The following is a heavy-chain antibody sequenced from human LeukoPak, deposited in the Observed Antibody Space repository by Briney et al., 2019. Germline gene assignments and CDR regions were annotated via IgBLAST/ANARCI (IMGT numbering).Heavy chain of an antibody. CDR1: GFTFSSYA. Sequence: GGSLRLSCAASGFTFSSYAMTWVRQTPGKGLEWVSSISVSASSTYYADSVKGRFTISRDNSKNTLYLQMNSLRAEDTAVYYCARERSYDYGDYLDYWGQGTLVTVSS. D-gene: IGHD4-17*01. J-gene: IGHJ4*02. CDR2: ISVSASST. V-gene: IGHV3-23*01. CDR3: ARERSYDYGDYLDY.